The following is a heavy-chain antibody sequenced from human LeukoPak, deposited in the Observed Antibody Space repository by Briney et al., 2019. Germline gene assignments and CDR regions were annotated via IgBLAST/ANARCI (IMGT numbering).Heavy chain of an antibody. CDR3: ARFVLRSNWFDP. CDR2: INPNSGGT. V-gene: IGHV1-2*02. J-gene: IGHJ5*02. Sequence: GASVKVSCKASGYTFTGYYMHWVRQAPGQGLEWMGWINPNSGGTNYAQKFQGRVTMTRDTSISTAYMELSRLRSDDTAVYYCARFVLRSNWFDPWDQGTLVTVSS. D-gene: IGHD3-3*01. CDR1: GYTFTGYY.